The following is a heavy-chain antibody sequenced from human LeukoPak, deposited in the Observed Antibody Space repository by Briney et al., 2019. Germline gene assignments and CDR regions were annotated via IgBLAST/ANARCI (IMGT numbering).Heavy chain of an antibody. Sequence: SQTLSLTCAVSGGSISSGGYSWSWIRQPPGKGLEWIGYIYYSGSTNYNPSLKSRVTMSVDTSKNQFSLKLSSVTAADTAVYYCARRAPQGWFDPWGQETLVTVSS. CDR3: ARRAPQGWFDP. CDR2: IYYSGST. CDR1: GGSISSGGYS. J-gene: IGHJ5*02. V-gene: IGHV4-30-2*01.